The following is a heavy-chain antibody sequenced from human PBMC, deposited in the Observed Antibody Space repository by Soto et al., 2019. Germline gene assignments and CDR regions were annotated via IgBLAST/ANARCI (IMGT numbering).Heavy chain of an antibody. D-gene: IGHD2-15*01. CDR1: GGSFSDFA. CDR2: IIPMFAAS. Sequence: QVQLAQSGAEVRKTGSSVKVSCGASGGSFSDFAFSWVRQAPGQGLEWMGGIIPMFAASKYAQRFQDRVTITANASTNTVYLALSSLTSDDTATYYCARGGIVAVPAALSSYHDYTNYRFDSWGQGTLVTVSS. J-gene: IGHJ4*02. CDR3: ARGGIVAVPAALSSYHDYTNYRFDS. V-gene: IGHV1-69*01.